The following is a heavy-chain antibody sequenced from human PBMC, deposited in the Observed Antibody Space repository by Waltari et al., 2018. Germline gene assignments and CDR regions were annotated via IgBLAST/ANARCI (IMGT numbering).Heavy chain of an antibody. CDR3: ATTTRGYCSGGSCYYFDY. J-gene: IGHJ4*02. D-gene: IGHD2-15*01. CDR1: GGTFSSYA. CDR2: IIPIFGTA. V-gene: IGHV1-69*01. Sequence: QVQLVQSGAEVKKTGSSVKVSCKASGGTFSSYAISWVRQAPGQGLGWMGGIIPIFGTAKHAQKFQGRVTITAEEATSTASMELSSLRSEDTAVYYCATTTRGYCSGGSCYYFDYWGQGTLVTVSS.